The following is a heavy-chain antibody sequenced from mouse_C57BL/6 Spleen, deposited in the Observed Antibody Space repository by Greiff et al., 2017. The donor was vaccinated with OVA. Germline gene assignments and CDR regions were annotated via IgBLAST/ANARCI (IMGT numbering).Heavy chain of an antibody. J-gene: IGHJ3*01. CDR2: IYPGSGST. Sequence: VQLQQPGAELVKPGASVKMSCKASGYTFTSYWITWVKQRPGQGLEWIGDIYPGSGSTNYNEKFKSKATLTVDTSSSTAYMQLSSLTSEDSAVYYCARKIYYDYDGFAYWGQGTLVTVSA. D-gene: IGHD2-4*01. CDR3: ARKIYYDYDGFAY. CDR1: GYTFTSYW. V-gene: IGHV1-55*01.